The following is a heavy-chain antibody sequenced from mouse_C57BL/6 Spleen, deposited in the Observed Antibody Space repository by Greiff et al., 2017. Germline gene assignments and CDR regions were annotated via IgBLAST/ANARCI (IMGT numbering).Heavy chain of an antibody. V-gene: IGHV7-3*01. D-gene: IGHD1-1*01. J-gene: IGHJ1*03. CDR1: GFTFTDYY. CDR2: IRNKANGYTT. Sequence: EVQLVESGGGLVQPGGSLSLSCAASGFTFTDYYMSWVRQPPGKALEWLGFIRNKANGYTTEYSASVKGRFTTSRDNSQSILYLQMNALRAEDSATYYCARSPLYYGSSYWYFDVWGTGTTVTVSS. CDR3: ARSPLYYGSSYWYFDV.